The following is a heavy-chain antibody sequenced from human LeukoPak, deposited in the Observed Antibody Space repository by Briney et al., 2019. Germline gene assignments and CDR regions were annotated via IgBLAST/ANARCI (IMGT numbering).Heavy chain of an antibody. CDR2: IDPDGTTT. CDR1: GFSLGPYW. Sequence: GGSLRLSCAASGFSLGPYWMHWVRQAPGKGLVWVPRIDPDGTTTNYADSVKGRFTISRDNAENTLYLQMNSLRVEDTAVYYCARVYFDFWTGYLDWYFDLWGRGTLVTVSS. V-gene: IGHV3-74*01. D-gene: IGHD3-3*01. CDR3: ARVYFDFWTGYLDWYFDL. J-gene: IGHJ2*01.